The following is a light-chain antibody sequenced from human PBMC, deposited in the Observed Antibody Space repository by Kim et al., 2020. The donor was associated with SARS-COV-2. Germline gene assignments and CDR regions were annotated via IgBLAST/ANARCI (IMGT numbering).Light chain of an antibody. V-gene: IGLV3-25*03. CDR2: KDS. CDR1: ALPKQY. Sequence: SYELTQPPSVSVSPGQTARITCSGDALPKQYAYWYQQKPGQAPVLVIYKDSERPSGIPDRFSGSSSGTTVTLTISGVQAEDEADYYCQSADSSGTYPVVF. CDR3: QSADSSGTYPVV. J-gene: IGLJ2*01.